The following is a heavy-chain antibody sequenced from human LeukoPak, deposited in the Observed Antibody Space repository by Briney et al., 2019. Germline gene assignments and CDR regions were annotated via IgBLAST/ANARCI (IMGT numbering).Heavy chain of an antibody. CDR2: IYYSGST. V-gene: IGHV4-59*01. CDR3: ARGYSSSWYNYYYYMDV. J-gene: IGHJ6*03. CDR1: GGSISSYY. Sequence: SETLSLTCTVSGGSISSYYWSWIRQPPGKGLEWIGYIYYSGSTNYNPSLKSRVTISVDTSKNQFSLKLSSVTAADTAVYYCARGYSSSWYNYYYYMDVWGKGTTVTISS. D-gene: IGHD6-13*01.